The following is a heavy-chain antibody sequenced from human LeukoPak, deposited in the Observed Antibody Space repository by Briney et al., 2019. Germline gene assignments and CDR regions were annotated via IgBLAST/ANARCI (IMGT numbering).Heavy chain of an antibody. D-gene: IGHD6-6*01. CDR3: AKDPPWVAPPNYMDV. Sequence: GGSLRLSCAASGFTFSSYGMHWVRQAPGKGLEWVAVISYDGSNKYYADSVKGRFTISRDNSKNTLYLQMNSLRAEDTAVYYCAKDPPWVAPPNYMDVWGKGTTVTVSS. J-gene: IGHJ6*03. CDR2: ISYDGSNK. V-gene: IGHV3-30*18. CDR1: GFTFSSYG.